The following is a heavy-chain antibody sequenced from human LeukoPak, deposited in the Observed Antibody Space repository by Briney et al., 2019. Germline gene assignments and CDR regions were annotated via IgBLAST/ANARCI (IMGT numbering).Heavy chain of an antibody. CDR1: GFTFSSYA. CDR2: ISGGGGGT. J-gene: IGHJ4*02. Sequence: GGSLRLSCAASGFTFSSYAMSWVRQAPGKGLEWVSAISGGGGGTYYADSVQGRFTISRDNSNNTLFLQMNSLRAEDTAVYYCARDLTVVDFDYWGQGTLVTVSS. D-gene: IGHD4-23*01. CDR3: ARDLTVVDFDY. V-gene: IGHV3-23*01.